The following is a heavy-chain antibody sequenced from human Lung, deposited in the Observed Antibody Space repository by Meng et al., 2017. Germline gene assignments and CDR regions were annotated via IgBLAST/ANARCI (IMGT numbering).Heavy chain of an antibody. D-gene: IGHD4-11*01. Sequence: QGRLHQWGAGLLKPSGTLSLTCVVSGGSFSDYYWSWIRQPPGKGLEWIGEINHSGSTNYNPSLESRATISVDTSQNNLSLKLSSVTAADSAVYYCARGPTTMAHDFDYWGQGTLVTVSS. CDR3: ARGPTTMAHDFDY. V-gene: IGHV4-34*01. CDR1: GGSFSDYY. CDR2: INHSGST. J-gene: IGHJ4*02.